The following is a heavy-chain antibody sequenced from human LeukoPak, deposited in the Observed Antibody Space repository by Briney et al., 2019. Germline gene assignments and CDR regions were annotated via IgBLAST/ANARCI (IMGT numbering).Heavy chain of an antibody. CDR3: ARETSQKGAHYMDV. CDR1: GYTFTDYY. Sequence: ASVKVSCKASGYTFTDYYIHWVRQAPGQGLEWMGWIDPNSGATNYAQKFQGRVTMARDTSISTVYMELSRLRSDDTAMYYCARETSQKGAHYMDVWGKGTTVTISS. V-gene: IGHV1-2*02. D-gene: IGHD3-16*01. CDR2: IDPNSGAT. J-gene: IGHJ6*03.